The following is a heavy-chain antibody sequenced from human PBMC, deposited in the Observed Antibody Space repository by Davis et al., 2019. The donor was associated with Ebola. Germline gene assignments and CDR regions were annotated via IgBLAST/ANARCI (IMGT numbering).Heavy chain of an antibody. CDR1: RVTSTTNW. CDR3: AKDTSNIWFDI. D-gene: IGHD1-26*01. CDR2: GTSADT. J-gene: IGHJ3*02. Sequence: GGSLRLSCAASRVTSTTNWIHWVRQAPGKGLEWVSTYGTSADTYYADSVKGRFTISRDNSKNTLYLQMNGLRVEDTAIYYCAKDTSNIWFDIWGQGTMVTVSS. V-gene: IGHV3-23*01.